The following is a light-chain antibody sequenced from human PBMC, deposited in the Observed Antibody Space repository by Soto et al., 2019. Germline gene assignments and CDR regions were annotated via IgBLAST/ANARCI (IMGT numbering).Light chain of an antibody. CDR3: QQYNGPTWM. V-gene: IGKV1-5*01. CDR2: DAS. Sequence: DIQMTQSPSTLSASVGGRVTITCRSSQSIGTWLAWYQQKPGKAPKLLIYDASSLERGVPSRFSGGGSGTEFTLTITSLQPDDFGTYYCQQYNGPTWMFGQGTKVDIK. J-gene: IGKJ1*01. CDR1: QSIGTW.